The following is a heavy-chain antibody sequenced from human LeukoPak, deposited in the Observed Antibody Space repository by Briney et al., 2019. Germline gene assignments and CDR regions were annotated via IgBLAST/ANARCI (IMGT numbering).Heavy chain of an antibody. Sequence: GGSLRLSCATSGFSFSSYWMSWVRQAPGKGLEWLANIKEDGSEKHYVDSLKGRFTISRDNAKKSLYQQMNSLRAEDTAVYYCAREGVGPCGSCYSWGQGTLVTVSS. V-gene: IGHV3-7*05. J-gene: IGHJ5*02. CDR1: GFSFSSYW. CDR2: IKEDGSEK. CDR3: AREGVGPCGSCYS. D-gene: IGHD2-15*01.